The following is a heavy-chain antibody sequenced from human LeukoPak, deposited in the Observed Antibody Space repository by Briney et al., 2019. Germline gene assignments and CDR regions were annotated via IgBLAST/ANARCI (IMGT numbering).Heavy chain of an antibody. J-gene: IGHJ4*02. CDR1: AFTFSSYA. D-gene: IGHD4-23*01. V-gene: IGHV3-30*04. CDR3: ARTGLASYGGNLFDY. CDR2: ISYDGSKK. Sequence: GGSLRLSCVASAFTFSSYALHWVRQAPGKGLEWVSVISYDGSKKYYADSVKDRFTISRDNSKNTLYLQMNSLRTDDTAVYYCARTGLASYGGNLFDYWGQGTLVTVSS.